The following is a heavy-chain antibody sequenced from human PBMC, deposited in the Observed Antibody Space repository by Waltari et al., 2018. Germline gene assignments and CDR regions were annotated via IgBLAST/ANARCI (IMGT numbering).Heavy chain of an antibody. V-gene: IGHV4-38-2*01. CDR2: VSHSGST. J-gene: IGHJ3*02. D-gene: IGHD6-19*01. CDR1: VGSRRSGSY. Sequence: QVQLQQSGPGQVKPSETLSLTCAVSVGSRRSGSYWGWIRQPLGKGLEWIGSVSHSGSTYYNPSLKSRVTISIHMSKHQFSLELRSVTAADTAVYFCASDLGGTAVATDAFDIWGQGTMVIVSS. CDR3: ASDLGGTAVATDAFDI.